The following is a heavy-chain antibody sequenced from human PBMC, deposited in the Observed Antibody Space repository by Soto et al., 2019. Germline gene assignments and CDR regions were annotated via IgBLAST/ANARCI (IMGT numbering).Heavy chain of an antibody. V-gene: IGHV1-69*01. CDR2: IIPISSTT. D-gene: IGHD7-27*01. CDR3: AIKLGIDPFGSYGLDV. CDR1: GGNFITFA. Sequence: QVELVQSGAEVKKPGSSVKVSCKASGGNFITFAIIWVRQAPGQGLEWMGEIIPISSTTKSAHKFQDRVTISADGSSRTAHMALRSLKSEDTAIYFCAIKLGIDPFGSYGLDVWGQGTTVTVSS. J-gene: IGHJ6*02.